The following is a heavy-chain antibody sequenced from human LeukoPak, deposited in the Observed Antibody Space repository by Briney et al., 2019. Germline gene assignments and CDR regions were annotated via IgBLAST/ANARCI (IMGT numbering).Heavy chain of an antibody. D-gene: IGHD4-23*01. J-gene: IGHJ3*01. CDR1: GYTFTGYY. CDR3: ARDAPRWRNAFDF. Sequence: EASVKVSCKASGYTFTGYYMHWVRQAPGQGLEWMGWINPNSGGTNYAQKFRGRVTMTRDTSTNTAYMELRSLRSDDTAVYFCARDAPRWRNAFDFWGQGTMVTVSS. CDR2: INPNSGGT. V-gene: IGHV1-2*02.